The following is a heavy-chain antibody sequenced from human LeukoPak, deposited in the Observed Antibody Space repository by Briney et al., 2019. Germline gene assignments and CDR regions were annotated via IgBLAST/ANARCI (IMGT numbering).Heavy chain of an antibody. CDR3: ARDSGSYYYFDY. J-gene: IGHJ4*02. D-gene: IGHD1-26*01. Sequence: TGGSLRLSCAASGYTFTSYYMHWVRQAPGQGLEWMGIINPSGGSTSYAQKFQGRVTMTRDTSTSTVYMELSSLRSEDTAVYYCARDSGSYYYFDYWGQGTLVTVSS. V-gene: IGHV1-46*01. CDR1: GYTFTSYY. CDR2: INPSGGST.